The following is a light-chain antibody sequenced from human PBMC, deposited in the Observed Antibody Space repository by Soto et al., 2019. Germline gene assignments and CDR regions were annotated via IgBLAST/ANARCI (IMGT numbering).Light chain of an antibody. CDR2: DAS. CDR1: QSISRY. Sequence: DIQITQSPSSLSASVGDRVTITCRTSQSISRYLNWHQQKPGRAPKLLIFDASSLESGVPSRFSGSGSGTEFTLTISSLQPDDFATYYCQHYNSYSEAFGQGTKVAIK. V-gene: IGKV1-5*01. J-gene: IGKJ1*01. CDR3: QHYNSYSEA.